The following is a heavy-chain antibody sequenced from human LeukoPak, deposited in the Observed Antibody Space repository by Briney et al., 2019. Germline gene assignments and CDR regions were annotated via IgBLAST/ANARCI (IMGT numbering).Heavy chain of an antibody. V-gene: IGHV1-2*02. J-gene: IGHJ4*02. CDR1: GYTFTGYY. CDR2: INPNSGGT. D-gene: IGHD4-17*01. Sequence: ASVKVSCKASGYTFTGYYMHWVRQAPGQGLEWMGWINPNSGGTNYAQKFQGGVTMTRDTSISTAYMELSRLRSDDTAVYYCVRALNDYGDYGEFDYWGQGTLVTVSS. CDR3: VRALNDYGDYGEFDY.